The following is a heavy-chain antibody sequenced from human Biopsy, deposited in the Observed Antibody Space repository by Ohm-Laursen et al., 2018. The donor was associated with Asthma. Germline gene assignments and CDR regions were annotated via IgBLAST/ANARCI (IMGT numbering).Heavy chain of an antibody. CDR3: ARKAGSCISRACYSLDF. D-gene: IGHD2-15*01. CDR1: GGTFNTYV. CDR2: INSVFGTT. V-gene: IGHV1-69*01. Sequence: SSVKVSCKSLGGTFNTYVIGWVRQAPGQGLEWMGGINSVFGTTTYPQKFQDRVTITADDSTSTVYMKLSSLRSEDTAVYYCARKAGSCISRACYSLDFWGQGTLVTVSS. J-gene: IGHJ4*02.